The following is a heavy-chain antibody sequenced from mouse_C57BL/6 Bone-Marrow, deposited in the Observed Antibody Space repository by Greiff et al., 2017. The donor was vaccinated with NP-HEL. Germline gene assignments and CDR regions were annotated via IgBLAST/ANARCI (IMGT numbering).Heavy chain of an antibody. D-gene: IGHD2-3*01. Sequence: EVMLVESGGGLIQPGGSLRLSCTTSGFTFTDYYMSWVRLPPGKALEWLGFIRNKANGYTTDYSASVKGRFTISRDNSQSIFYLQMNTLRAEDSATYYCARDRNDDIYWYFDVWGAGTTVTVSS. CDR2: IRNKANGYTT. CDR1: GFTFTDYY. CDR3: ARDRNDDIYWYFDV. V-gene: IGHV7-3*02. J-gene: IGHJ1*01.